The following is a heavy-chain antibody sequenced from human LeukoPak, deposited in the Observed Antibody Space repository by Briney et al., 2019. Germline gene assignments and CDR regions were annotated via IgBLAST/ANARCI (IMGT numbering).Heavy chain of an antibody. CDR2: IYYSGTT. Sequence: SETLSLTCTFSGDSIRSYYWSWIRQPPGKGLEWLGYIYYSGTTNYNPSLRSRLTMSLDTSKKHLSLRLTSVSAADTAVYYCARHLRSFPDYWGRGTLVTVSS. CDR1: GDSIRSYY. V-gene: IGHV4-59*08. D-gene: IGHD3-3*02. J-gene: IGHJ4*02. CDR3: ARHLRSFPDY.